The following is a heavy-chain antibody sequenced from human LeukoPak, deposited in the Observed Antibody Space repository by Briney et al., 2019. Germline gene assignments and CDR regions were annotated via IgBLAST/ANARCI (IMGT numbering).Heavy chain of an antibody. CDR3: AKYTSGTSYRGLDQ. CDR2: IIGSAVNT. V-gene: IGHV3-23*01. CDR1: GFTFSSHA. J-gene: IGHJ4*02. Sequence: PGGSLRLSCAASGFTFSSHAMSWVRQAPGKGLEWVSTIIGSAVNTYYADSVKGRFTISRDDSKNTVYLQMNSLRAEDTAVYSCAKYTSGTSYRGLDQWGQGTLVTVSS. D-gene: IGHD3-10*01.